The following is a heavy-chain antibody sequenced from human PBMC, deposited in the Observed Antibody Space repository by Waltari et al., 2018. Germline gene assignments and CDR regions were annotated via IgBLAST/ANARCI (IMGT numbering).Heavy chain of an antibody. D-gene: IGHD6-6*01. CDR1: GYTFTGYY. Sequence: QVQLVQSGAEVKKPGASVKVSCQASGYTFTGYYMHWGRRAPGQGLEWMGWINPNSGGTNYAQKFQGRVTMTRDTSISTAYMELSRLRSDDTAVYYCARGGSSSSEAQITRYWGQGTLVTVSS. V-gene: IGHV1-2*02. CDR2: INPNSGGT. J-gene: IGHJ4*02. CDR3: ARGGSSSSEAQITRY.